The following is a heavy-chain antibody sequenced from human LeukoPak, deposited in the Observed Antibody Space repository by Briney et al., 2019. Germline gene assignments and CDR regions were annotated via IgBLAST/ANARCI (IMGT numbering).Heavy chain of an antibody. CDR2: IYYSGST. D-gene: IGHD3-22*01. J-gene: IGHJ4*02. Sequence: SETLSLTCTVSGGSISSYYWSWIRQPPGKGLEWIGYIYYSGSTNYNPSLKSRVTISVDTSKNQFSLKLSSVTAADTAVYYCATIVVITQDFDYWGQGTLVTVSS. V-gene: IGHV4-59*08. CDR1: GGSISSYY. CDR3: ATIVVITQDFDY.